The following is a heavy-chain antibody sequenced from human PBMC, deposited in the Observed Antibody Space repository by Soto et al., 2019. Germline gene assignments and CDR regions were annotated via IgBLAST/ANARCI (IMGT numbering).Heavy chain of an antibody. CDR3: ARDNYDFWSGYRQNYGMDV. Sequence: GPSVKVSCKASGYTFTGYYMHWVRQAPGQGLEWMGWINPNSGGTNYAQKFQGRVTMTRDTSISTAYMELSRLRSDDTAVYYCARDNYDFWSGYRQNYGMDVWGQGTTVTVSS. J-gene: IGHJ6*02. CDR1: GYTFTGYY. CDR2: INPNSGGT. V-gene: IGHV1-2*02. D-gene: IGHD3-3*01.